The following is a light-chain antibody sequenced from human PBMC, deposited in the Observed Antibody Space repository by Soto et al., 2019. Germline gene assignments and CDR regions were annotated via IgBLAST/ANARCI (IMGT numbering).Light chain of an antibody. V-gene: IGLV2-14*01. CDR1: SSEVGGYNY. CDR3: SSYTSSSTLV. J-gene: IGLJ1*01. CDR2: DVS. Sequence: QSVLTQPAPVSGSPGQSITISCTGTSSEVGGYNYVPWYQQHPGKAPKLMIYDVSNRPSGVSNRFSGSKSGNTASLTISGLQAEDEADYYCSSYTSSSTLVFGTGTKVTVL.